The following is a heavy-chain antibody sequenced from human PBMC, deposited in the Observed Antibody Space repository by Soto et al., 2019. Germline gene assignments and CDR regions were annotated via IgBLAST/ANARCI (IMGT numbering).Heavy chain of an antibody. CDR3: ARPMSPSYGMDV. J-gene: IGHJ6*02. CDR2: ISSNGGST. Sequence: VPLVESGGGLVQPGGSLRLSCAASGFTFSSYAMHWVRQAPGKGLEYVSAISSNGGSTYYANSVKGRFTISRDNSKNTLYLQMGSLRAEDMAVYYCARPMSPSYGMDVWGQGTTVTVSS. V-gene: IGHV3-64*01. CDR1: GFTFSSYA.